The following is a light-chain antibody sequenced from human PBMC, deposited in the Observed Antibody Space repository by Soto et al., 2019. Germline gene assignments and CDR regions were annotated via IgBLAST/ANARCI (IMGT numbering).Light chain of an antibody. CDR2: AAS. CDR1: QSISNY. Sequence: DIQMTQSPSSLSASVGDRVTITCRASQSISNYLNWYQQKPGKAPKLLIYAASSLQSGVPSRFSGSGSGTEFTLTISSLQPDDFATYYCQQYSTYTPRTFGQGTRWIS. J-gene: IGKJ1*01. CDR3: QQYSTYTPRT. V-gene: IGKV1-39*01.